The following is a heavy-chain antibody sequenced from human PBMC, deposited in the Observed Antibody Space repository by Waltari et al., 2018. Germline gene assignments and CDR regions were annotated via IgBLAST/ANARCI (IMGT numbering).Heavy chain of an antibody. V-gene: IGHV4-34*01. CDR2: INHSGST. J-gene: IGHJ4*02. CDR3: ASRKGKSGWYY. Sequence: QVQLQQWGAGLLKPSETLSLTCAVYGGSFSGYYWSWIRQPPGKGLEWIGEINHSGSTNYNTSLKSRVTISVDTSKNQFSLKLSSVTAADTAVYYCASRKGKSGWYYWGQGTLVTVSS. D-gene: IGHD6-19*01. CDR1: GGSFSGYY.